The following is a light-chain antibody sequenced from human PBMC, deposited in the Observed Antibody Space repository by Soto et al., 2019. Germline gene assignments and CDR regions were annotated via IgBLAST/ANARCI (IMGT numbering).Light chain of an antibody. CDR1: SSNIGSNT. J-gene: IGLJ2*01. CDR2: SSN. V-gene: IGLV1-44*01. CDR3: AAWDDSLNDVV. Sequence: QSVLTQPPSASGTPGQRVTISCSGSSSNIGSNTVNWYQQLPGTAPKLLIYSSNQRPSGVPDRFSGSKSGTSASLAISGLQSEDEADYYCAAWDDSLNDVVFGGGTKVTVL.